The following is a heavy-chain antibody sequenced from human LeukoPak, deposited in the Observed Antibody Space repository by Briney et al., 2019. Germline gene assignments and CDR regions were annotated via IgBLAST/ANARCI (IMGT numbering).Heavy chain of an antibody. CDR2: INHSGST. CDR1: GGSFSGYY. CDR3: ARGPVGATPWYYYYYMDV. V-gene: IGHV4-34*01. D-gene: IGHD1-26*01. J-gene: IGHJ6*03. Sequence: PSETLSLTCAVYGGSFSGYYWSWIRQPPGKGLEWIGEINHSGSTNYNPSLKSRVTISVETSKNQFSLKLSSVTAADTAVYYCARGPVGATPWYYYYYMDVWGKGTTVTVSS.